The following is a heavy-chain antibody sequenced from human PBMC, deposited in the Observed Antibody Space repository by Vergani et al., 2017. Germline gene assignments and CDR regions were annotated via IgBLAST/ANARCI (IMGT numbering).Heavy chain of an antibody. D-gene: IGHD2-15*01. CDR3: ARDGRQDSNYYYMDV. V-gene: IGHV3-74*01. CDR1: GFSFSGYW. J-gene: IGHJ6*03. CDR2: IKSDGSIT. Sequence: EVQLVESGGGLIHPGGSLRLSCEGSGFSFSGYWMHWVRQSPEKGLVWVSRIKSDGSITNYADSVKGRFTISRDNFKNTLYLQMNSLRAEDTAVYYCARDGRQDSNYYYMDVWGKGTTVTVSS.